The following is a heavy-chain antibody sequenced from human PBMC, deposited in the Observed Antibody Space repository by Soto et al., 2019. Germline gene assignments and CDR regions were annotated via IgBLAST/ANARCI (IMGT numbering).Heavy chain of an antibody. CDR2: ISSSTSYT. V-gene: IGHV3-11*05. CDR3: ARDGDIKDWYFDL. D-gene: IGHD4-17*01. Sequence: QVQLVESGGGLVKPGGSLRLSCAASGFTFSDYYMNWIRQASGKVLVWVSYISSSTSYTNYADSVKGRFTISRDNAKNSLYLQMNSLKAEDTAGYYCARDGDIKDWYFDLWGRGTLVTVSS. CDR1: GFTFSDYY. J-gene: IGHJ2*01.